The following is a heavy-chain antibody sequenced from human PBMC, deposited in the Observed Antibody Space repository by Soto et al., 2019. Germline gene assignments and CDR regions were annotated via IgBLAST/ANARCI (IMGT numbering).Heavy chain of an antibody. CDR2: VFSSVSA. V-gene: IGHV4-4*07. Sequence: ETLSLTCIVSGVSVTSYTWSWVRQPANKGLEWIGRVFSSVSATYNPSLKSRVRISMDTPENRISLNLDSVTAADTAVYYCARVSVILGYDFWSGYKRWFDPWGQGTLVTVSS. J-gene: IGHJ5*02. D-gene: IGHD3-3*01. CDR1: GVSVTSYT. CDR3: ARVSVILGYDFWSGYKRWFDP.